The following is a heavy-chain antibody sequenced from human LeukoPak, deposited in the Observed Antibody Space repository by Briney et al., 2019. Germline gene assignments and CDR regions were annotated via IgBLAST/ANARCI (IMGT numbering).Heavy chain of an antibody. CDR1: GYTFTGYY. Sequence: ASVKVSCKASGYTFTGYYMHWVRQAPGQGLEWMGIINPSGGSTSYAQKFQGRVTMTRDTSTSTVYMELSSLRSEDTAVYYCAREMEPLLDGSGSYSRPVWFDPWGQGTLVTVSS. CDR2: INPSGGST. V-gene: IGHV1-46*01. D-gene: IGHD3-10*01. J-gene: IGHJ5*02. CDR3: AREMEPLLDGSGSYSRPVWFDP.